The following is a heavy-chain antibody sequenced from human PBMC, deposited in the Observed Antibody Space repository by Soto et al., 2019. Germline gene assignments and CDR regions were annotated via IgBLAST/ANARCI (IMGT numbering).Heavy chain of an antibody. CDR2: ISWDGGST. Sequence: VPLRLSCAAAGFTFDAYEMHWVRQAQGKGLEWVSLISWDGGSTYYADSVKGRFTISRDNSKNSLYLQMNSLRAEDTALYYCAKDRRPARPHYGMDVWGQGTTVTVSS. CDR1: GFTFDAYE. D-gene: IGHD6-6*01. V-gene: IGHV3-43D*04. CDR3: AKDRRPARPHYGMDV. J-gene: IGHJ6*02.